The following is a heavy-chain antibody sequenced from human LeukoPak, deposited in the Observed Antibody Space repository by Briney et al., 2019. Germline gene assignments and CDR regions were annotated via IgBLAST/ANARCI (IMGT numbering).Heavy chain of an antibody. J-gene: IGHJ4*02. Sequence: ASVKVSCKASRGTFSSYAISWVRQAPGQGLEWMGGIIPIFGTANYAQKFQGRVTITADESTSAAYMELSSLRSEDTAVYYCARALKYYYDSSGYYFDYWGQGILVTVSS. CDR2: IIPIFGTA. CDR3: ARALKYYYDSSGYYFDY. V-gene: IGHV1-69*13. CDR1: RGTFSSYA. D-gene: IGHD3-22*01.